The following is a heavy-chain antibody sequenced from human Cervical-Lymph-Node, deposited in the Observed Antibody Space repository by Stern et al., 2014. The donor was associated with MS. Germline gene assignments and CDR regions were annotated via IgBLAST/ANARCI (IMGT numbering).Heavy chain of an antibody. CDR1: GYTFTSYD. CDR3: ARGRELLSLDY. J-gene: IGHJ4*02. V-gene: IGHV1-8*01. CDR2: MNPYSGNA. D-gene: IGHD1-26*01. Sequence: QMQLVQSGAEVKKPGASVKVSCKASGYTFTSYDINWVRQATGQGLEWMGWMNPYSGNAVYAQKYQGRVTMTRDTSTSTAYMELTSLRSEDTAVFYCARGRELLSLDYWGQGTLVTVSS.